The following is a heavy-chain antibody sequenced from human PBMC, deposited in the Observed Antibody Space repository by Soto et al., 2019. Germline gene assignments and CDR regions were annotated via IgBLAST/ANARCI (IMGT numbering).Heavy chain of an antibody. J-gene: IGHJ6*02. CDR3: VRSPGDFRYGMDV. CDR2: INPSTGVT. CDR1: GYSFTDYY. Sequence: QVQLVQSGAEVKKPGASVKVSCKASGYSFTDYYMHWVRQAPGQGPEWLGWINPSTGVTHFAQKFQGWVTMTRDTSIITAYMELSRLTSDDTAVYYCVRSPGDFRYGMDVWGQGTTVTVSS. V-gene: IGHV1-2*04. D-gene: IGHD2-21*02.